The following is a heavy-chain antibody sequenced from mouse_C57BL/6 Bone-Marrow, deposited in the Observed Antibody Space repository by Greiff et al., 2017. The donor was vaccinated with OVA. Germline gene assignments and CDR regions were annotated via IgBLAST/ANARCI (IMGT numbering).Heavy chain of an antibody. CDR3: ARWGYYGLCYWYFDV. V-gene: IGHV1-80*01. CDR1: GYAFSSYW. D-gene: IGHD1-1*01. Sequence: VQLQQSGAELVKPGASVKISCKASGYAFSSYWMNWVKQRPGKGLEWIGQIYPGDGDTNYNGKFKGKATLTADKSSSTAYMQLSSLTSEDSAVYFGARWGYYGLCYWYFDVGGTGTTVTVSA. J-gene: IGHJ1*03. CDR2: IYPGDGDT.